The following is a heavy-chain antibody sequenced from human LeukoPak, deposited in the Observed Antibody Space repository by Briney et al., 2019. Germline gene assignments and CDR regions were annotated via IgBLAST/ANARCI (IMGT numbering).Heavy chain of an antibody. Sequence: GGSLRLSCAASGFTFSSYGMHWVRQAPGKGLEWVAFIQYDGSNTYYADSVKGRFTISRDNSKSTLYLQMNSLRPEDTAVYYCAKGGIGYSYGWSDYWGQGTLVTVSS. CDR1: GFTFSSYG. CDR2: IQYDGSNT. V-gene: IGHV3-30*02. J-gene: IGHJ4*02. D-gene: IGHD5-18*01. CDR3: AKGGIGYSYGWSDY.